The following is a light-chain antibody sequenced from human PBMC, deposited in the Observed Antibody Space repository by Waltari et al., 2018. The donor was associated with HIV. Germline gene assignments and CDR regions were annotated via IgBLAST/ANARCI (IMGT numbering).Light chain of an antibody. Sequence: DIQLTQSPSSLSASIGERVAITCRASQSITEDLNWYQQRPGKAPKLLVYSATRLQSGVPSRFSGSGSQTDFTLTIDSLQPEDVATYFCQQSYSTLFTFGPGTKVELK. J-gene: IGKJ3*01. V-gene: IGKV1-39*01. CDR2: SAT. CDR3: QQSYSTLFT. CDR1: QSITED.